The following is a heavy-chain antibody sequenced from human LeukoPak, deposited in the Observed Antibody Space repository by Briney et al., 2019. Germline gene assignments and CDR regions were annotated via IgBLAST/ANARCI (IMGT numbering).Heavy chain of an antibody. CDR3: ARVIVTHNWFDP. J-gene: IGHJ5*02. CDR2: INPNSGGT. CDR1: GYTFTGYY. Sequence: ASVKVSCKASGYTFTGYYMHWARQAPGQGLEWMGWINPNSGGTNYAQKFQGRVTMTRDTSISTAYMELSRLRSDDTAVYYCARVIVTHNWFDPWGQGTLVTVSS. V-gene: IGHV1-2*02. D-gene: IGHD4-11*01.